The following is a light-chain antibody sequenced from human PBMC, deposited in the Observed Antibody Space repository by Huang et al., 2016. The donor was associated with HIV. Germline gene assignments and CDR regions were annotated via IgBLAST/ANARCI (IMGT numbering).Light chain of an antibody. Sequence: EIVLTQSPDTLSLSPGDRATHSCRASKSVSRNYLAWYKQNPGQAPRLLSYGASRRATGVPDRVSGSGSGTYFTLTISRLDPEDFAMYYCQQYDSSPVTFGGGTKVEMK. CDR3: QQYDSSPVT. CDR1: KSVSRNY. J-gene: IGKJ4*01. V-gene: IGKV3-20*01. CDR2: GAS.